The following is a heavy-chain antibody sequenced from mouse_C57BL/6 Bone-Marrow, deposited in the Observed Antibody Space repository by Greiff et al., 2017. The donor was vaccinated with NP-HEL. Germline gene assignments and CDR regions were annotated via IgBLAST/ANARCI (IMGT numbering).Heavy chain of an antibody. V-gene: IGHV5-4*01. D-gene: IGHD3-2*02. Sequence: EVQVVESGGGLVKPGGSLKLSCAASGFTFSSYAMSWVRQTPEKRLEWVATISDGGSYTYYPDNVKGRFTISRDNAKNNLYLQMSHLKSEDTAMYYCARELRLQAWFAYWGQGTLVTVSA. J-gene: IGHJ3*01. CDR3: ARELRLQAWFAY. CDR2: ISDGGSYT. CDR1: GFTFSSYA.